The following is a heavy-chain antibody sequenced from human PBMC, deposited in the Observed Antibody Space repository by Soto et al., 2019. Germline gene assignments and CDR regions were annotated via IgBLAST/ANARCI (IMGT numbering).Heavy chain of an antibody. V-gene: IGHV3-21*01. Sequence: GGSLRLSCAASGVTFSSYRMNWVRQARGKGLEWVSSISSSSSYIYYADSVKGRLTIPRDHAMNSLYLQLNSLRAEDTAVYYCARDPSPGSVLMGYSMPGYYYYGMDVWGQGITVTVSS. J-gene: IGHJ6*02. CDR3: ARDPSPGSVLMGYSMPGYYYYGMDV. CDR2: ISSSSSYI. CDR1: GVTFSSYR. D-gene: IGHD2-8*01.